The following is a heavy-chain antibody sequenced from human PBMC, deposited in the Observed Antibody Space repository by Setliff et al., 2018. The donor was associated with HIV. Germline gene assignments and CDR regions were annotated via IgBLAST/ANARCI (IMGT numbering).Heavy chain of an antibody. V-gene: IGHV4-61*02. CDR1: GGSISSGSYY. CDR2: VYSSGGT. Sequence: PSETLSLTCTVSGGSISSGSYYWSWIRQPAGKGLEWIGRVYSSGGTNYNPSLKSRVTISVDTSKNHFSLKLNSVTAADTAVYYCARDVGYDSDGYRHAFDIWGQGTMVTVSS. D-gene: IGHD3-22*01. J-gene: IGHJ3*02. CDR3: ARDVGYDSDGYRHAFDI.